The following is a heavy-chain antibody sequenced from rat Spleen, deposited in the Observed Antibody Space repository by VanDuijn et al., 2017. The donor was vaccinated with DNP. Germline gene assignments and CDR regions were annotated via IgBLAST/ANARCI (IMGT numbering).Heavy chain of an antibody. Sequence: EVQLVESGGGPVQPGRSLKLSCVASGFIFSNYWMTWIRQAPGKGLEWVASITNSGDRSYYSDSVKGRFSLSRDNAKSTLYLQVNSLRSEDTATYYCTRDEEWILRVYNYWGQGVMVTVSS. D-gene: IGHD1-9*01. V-gene: IGHV5-31*01. CDR2: ITNSGDRS. CDR1: GFIFSNYW. CDR3: TRDEEWILRVYNY. J-gene: IGHJ2*01.